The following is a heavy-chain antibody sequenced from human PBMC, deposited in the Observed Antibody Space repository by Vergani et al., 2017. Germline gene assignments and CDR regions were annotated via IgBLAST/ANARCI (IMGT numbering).Heavy chain of an antibody. J-gene: IGHJ6*03. CDR3: AGSYYDILTGDDYYYYYMDV. Sequence: QVQLVQSGAEVKKPGSSVKVSCKASGGTFSSYAISWVRQAPGQGLEWMGRIIPILGIANYAQKFQGRVTITADKSTSTAYMELSSLRSEDTAVYYCAGSYYDILTGDDYYYYYMDVWGKGTTVTVSS. V-gene: IGHV1-69*04. D-gene: IGHD3-9*01. CDR2: IIPILGIA. CDR1: GGTFSSYA.